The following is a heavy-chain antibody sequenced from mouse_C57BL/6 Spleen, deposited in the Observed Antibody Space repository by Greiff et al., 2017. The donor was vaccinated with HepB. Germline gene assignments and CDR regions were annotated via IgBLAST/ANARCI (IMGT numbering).Heavy chain of an antibody. D-gene: IGHD1-1*01. V-gene: IGHV1-64*01. CDR1: GYTFTSYW. Sequence: QVQLQQPGAELVKPGASVKLSCKASGYTFTSYWMHWVKQRPGQGLEWIGMIHPNSGSTNYNEKFKSKATLTVDKSSSTAYMQLSSLTSEDSAVYYCASTTVVHYFDYWGQGTTLTVSS. CDR3: ASTTVVHYFDY. J-gene: IGHJ2*01. CDR2: IHPNSGST.